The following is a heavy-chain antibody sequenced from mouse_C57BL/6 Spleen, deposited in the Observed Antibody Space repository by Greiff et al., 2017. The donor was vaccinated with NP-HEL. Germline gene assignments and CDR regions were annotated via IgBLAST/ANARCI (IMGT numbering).Heavy chain of an antibody. CDR3: SRTLIYYGNLYYARDY. J-gene: IGHJ4*01. V-gene: IGHV2-2*01. CDR2: IWSGGST. Sequence: QVQLQQSGPGLVQPSQSLSITCTVSGFSLTSYGVHWVRQSQGKGLEWLGVIWSGGSTDYNAAFISRLSISKDNSKSQVFFKMNRLQADDTAIYYCSRTLIYYGNLYYARDYWGQGTSVTVSS. CDR1: GFSLTSYG. D-gene: IGHD2-1*01.